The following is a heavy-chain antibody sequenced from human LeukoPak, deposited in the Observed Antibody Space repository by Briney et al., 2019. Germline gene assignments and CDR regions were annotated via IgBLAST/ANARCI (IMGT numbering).Heavy chain of an antibody. J-gene: IGHJ2*01. V-gene: IGHV3-43*02. CDR1: GFTFDDYA. Sequence: PGGSLRLSRAASGFTFDDYAMHWVRQAPGKGLEWVSLITGDGGITYYADSVKGRFTISRDNSKNSLYLQMNGLRTEDTALYYCAKVYSGDWYFALWGRGSLVTVSS. CDR3: AKVYSGDWYFAL. CDR2: ITGDGGIT. D-gene: IGHD5-18*01.